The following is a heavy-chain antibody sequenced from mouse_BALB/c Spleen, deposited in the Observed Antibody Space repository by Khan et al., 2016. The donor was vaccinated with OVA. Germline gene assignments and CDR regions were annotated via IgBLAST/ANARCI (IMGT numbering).Heavy chain of an antibody. CDR2: INSNGGST. CDR3: ARMARTIN. Sequence: EVQGVEPGGGLVQPGGSLKLSCAASGFTFSSYGMSWVRQTPDKRLELVATINSNGGSTYYPDSVKGRFTISRDNAKNTLYLQMSSLKSEDTAMYYCARMARTINWGQGTTLTVSS. J-gene: IGHJ2*01. CDR1: GFTFSSYG. V-gene: IGHV5-6-3*01.